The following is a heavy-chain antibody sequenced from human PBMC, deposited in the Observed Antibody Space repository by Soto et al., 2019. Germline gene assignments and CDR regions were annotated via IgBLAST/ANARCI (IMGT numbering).Heavy chain of an antibody. J-gene: IGHJ6*02. CDR3: ARSQGSSTSLESYYYYYYGMDV. Sequence: QVQLVQSGAEVKKPGSSVKVSCKASGGTFSSYAISWVRQAPGQGVEWMGGISPISGTANYAQKFQGRVTITADESTSTAYKELSSLRSEDTAVYYCARSQGSSTSLESYYYYYYGMDVWGQGTTVTVPS. CDR1: GGTFSSYA. D-gene: IGHD2-2*01. CDR2: ISPISGTA. V-gene: IGHV1-69*01.